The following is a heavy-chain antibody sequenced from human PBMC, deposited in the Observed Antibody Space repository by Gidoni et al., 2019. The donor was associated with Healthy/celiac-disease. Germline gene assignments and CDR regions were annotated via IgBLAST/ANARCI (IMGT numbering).Heavy chain of an antibody. V-gene: IGHV4-39*07. D-gene: IGHD6-19*01. Sequence: QLQLQESGPGLVKPSAALSLTCTVSGGSIRSSSYYWGWIRQPPGKGLEGIGSIYYRGSTSYNPSLKSRVTISVDTSKNQFSLKLSSVTAADTAVYYCARDRDSSGWRRMGDYWGQGTLVTVSS. CDR1: GGSIRSSSYY. CDR2: IYYRGST. CDR3: ARDRDSSGWRRMGDY. J-gene: IGHJ4*02.